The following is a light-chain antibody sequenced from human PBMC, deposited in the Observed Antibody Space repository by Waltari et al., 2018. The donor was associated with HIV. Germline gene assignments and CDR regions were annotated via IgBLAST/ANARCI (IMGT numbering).Light chain of an antibody. V-gene: IGLV2-14*01. CDR2: EVS. CDR3: CSYSSSSPL. Sequence: QSALTQPASVSGSPGQSITLSCTGTSSDIGNYNYVSWYQQHPDRVPKLLIYEVSNRPSGISNRVSGSKSGNTASLTISGLQPEDEADYYCCSYSSSSPLFGGGTKLTVL. J-gene: IGLJ2*01. CDR1: SSDIGNYNY.